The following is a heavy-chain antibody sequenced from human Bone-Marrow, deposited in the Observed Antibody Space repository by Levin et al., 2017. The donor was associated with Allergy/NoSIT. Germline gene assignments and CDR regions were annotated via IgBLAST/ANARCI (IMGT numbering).Heavy chain of an antibody. Sequence: GGSLRLSCVASGFAISRHRMIWVRQAPGKGLEWVSSINNAGDSIYYADSVKGRFTMSGDNAKKSVNLQMSSLRVEDTALYYCMRVYSALICGSYRKDDAFDIWGQGTVVTVSS. CDR3: MRVYSALICGSYRKDDAFDI. D-gene: IGHD3-16*02. CDR1: GFAISRHR. V-gene: IGHV3-21*01. J-gene: IGHJ3*02. CDR2: INNAGDSI.